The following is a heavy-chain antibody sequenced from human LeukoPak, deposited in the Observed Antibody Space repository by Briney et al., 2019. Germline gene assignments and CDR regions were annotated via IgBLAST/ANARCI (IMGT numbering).Heavy chain of an antibody. D-gene: IGHD3-16*02. V-gene: IGHV3-21*04. Sequence: GGSLRLSCAASGFTFSSYSMNWVRQAPGKGLEWVSSISSSSSYIYYADSVKGRFTISRDNAKNSLYLQMNSLRAEDTALYYCAKDSNYDYVWGSYRPSPKQTILFDAFDIWGQGTMVTVSS. CDR3: AKDSNYDYVWGSYRPSPKQTILFDAFDI. CDR2: ISSSSSYI. CDR1: GFTFSSYS. J-gene: IGHJ3*02.